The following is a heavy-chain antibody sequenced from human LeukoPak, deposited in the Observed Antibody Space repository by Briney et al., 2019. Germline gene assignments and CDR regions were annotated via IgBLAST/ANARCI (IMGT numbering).Heavy chain of an antibody. J-gene: IGHJ6*02. CDR2: VYYTGTT. D-gene: IGHD3-9*01. CDR1: GGANSTYY. Sequence: SETPAPTRTVSGGANSTYYLTWIRQPPGEELEWIGYVYYTGTTNYNPSLKSRVTISVDTSKNQFSLRLDSVTAADTAVYYCVRYFNDVYALDVWGQGATVTVSS. V-gene: IGHV4-59*08. CDR3: VRYFNDVYALDV.